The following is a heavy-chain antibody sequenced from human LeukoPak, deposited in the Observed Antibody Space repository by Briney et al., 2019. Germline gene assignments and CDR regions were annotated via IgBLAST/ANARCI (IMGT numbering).Heavy chain of an antibody. V-gene: IGHV3-7*01. J-gene: IGHJ5*02. Sequence: PGGSLRLSCAASGFTFSTSWMTWVRQAPGKGLEWVANIKQGGREKYYVDSVKGRFTISRDNAKNSLSLQMNSLRAEDTAVYYCARDLGWFDPWGQGTLVTVSS. CDR1: GFTFSTSW. CDR3: ARDLGWFDP. CDR2: IKQGGREK.